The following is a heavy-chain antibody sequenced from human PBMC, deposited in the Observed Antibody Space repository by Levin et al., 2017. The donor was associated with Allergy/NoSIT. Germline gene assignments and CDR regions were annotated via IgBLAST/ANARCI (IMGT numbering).Heavy chain of an antibody. J-gene: IGHJ5*02. D-gene: IGHD1-26*01. CDR2: IGVRDGST. CDR3: AKGQGVLGGSSPGFDP. V-gene: IGHV3-23*01. Sequence: GGSLRLSCAASGFTFSSYAMKWVRQAPGKGLEWVSVIGVRDGSTYYADSVKGRFTISRDNSKNTLYLQMNSLRAEDTAVYYCAKGQGVLGGSSPGFDPWGQGTLVTVSS. CDR1: GFTFSSYA.